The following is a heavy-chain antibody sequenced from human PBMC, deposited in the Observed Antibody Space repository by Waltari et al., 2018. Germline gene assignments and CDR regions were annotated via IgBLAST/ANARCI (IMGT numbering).Heavy chain of an antibody. J-gene: IGHJ4*02. Sequence: QVQLQESGPGLVKPSETLSLTCTVSGGSISSYYWSWLRQPPGKGLEWIGYIYYSGSTNYNPSLKSRVTISVDTSKNQFSLKLSSVTAADTAVYYCARLGGTVTTFDYWGQGTLVTVSS. CDR1: GGSISSYY. CDR2: IYYSGST. CDR3: ARLGGTVTTFDY. D-gene: IGHD4-17*01. V-gene: IGHV4-59*01.